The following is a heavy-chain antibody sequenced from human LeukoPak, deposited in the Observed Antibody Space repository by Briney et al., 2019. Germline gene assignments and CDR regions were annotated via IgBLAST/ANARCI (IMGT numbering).Heavy chain of an antibody. CDR3: ARDRVPPASGVFTYYMDV. Sequence: PGGSLRLSCAASGFTFSSNAIHWVRQAPGKGLEWVAVISYDGSKKFYADSVKGRFTISRDNSKNTLYLRMNSLRAEDTAVYSCARDRVPPASGVFTYYMDVWGKGTTVIVSS. D-gene: IGHD3-10*01. J-gene: IGHJ6*03. CDR2: ISYDGSKK. V-gene: IGHV3-30*01. CDR1: GFTFSSNA.